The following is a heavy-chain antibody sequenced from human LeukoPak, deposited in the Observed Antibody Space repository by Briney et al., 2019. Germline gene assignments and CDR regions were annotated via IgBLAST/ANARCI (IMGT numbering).Heavy chain of an antibody. D-gene: IGHD6-19*01. Sequence: SQTLSFTCTVSGYSISNGYYWDWIRQPPGRGLEWIGNIYRSGSTSYNPSLKSRVTISVDTSKNQFSLKVNSVTAADTAVYYCARRHSSGWFYYWGQGTLVTVSS. CDR2: IYRSGST. J-gene: IGHJ4*02. CDR3: ARRHSSGWFYY. CDR1: GYSISNGYY. V-gene: IGHV4-38-2*02.